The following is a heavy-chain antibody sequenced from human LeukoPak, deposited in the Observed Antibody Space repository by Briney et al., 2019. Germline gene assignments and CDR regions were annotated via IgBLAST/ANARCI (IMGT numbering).Heavy chain of an antibody. CDR2: ISSGSSYI. V-gene: IGHV3-21*01. Sequence: GGSLRLSCAASGFTFSSYSMNWVRQAPGKGLEWVSSISSGSSYIYYADSVKGRFTISRDNAKNSLYLQMNSLRAEDTAVYYCARWGDYYDFWSGYSYWGQGTLVTVSS. D-gene: IGHD3-3*01. CDR1: GFTFSSYS. J-gene: IGHJ4*02. CDR3: ARWGDYYDFWSGYSY.